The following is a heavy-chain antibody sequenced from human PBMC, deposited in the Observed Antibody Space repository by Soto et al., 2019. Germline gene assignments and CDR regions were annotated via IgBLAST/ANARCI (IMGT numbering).Heavy chain of an antibody. J-gene: IGHJ4*02. Sequence: GGSLRLSCAASGFTFSDYYMSWIRQAPGKGLEWVSYISSSSSYTNYADSVKGRFTISRDNAKNSLYLQMNSLRAEDTAVYYCARFRGRGNWNYFDYWGQGTLVTVSS. CDR3: ARFRGRGNWNYFDY. CDR2: ISSSSSYT. CDR1: GFTFSDYY. D-gene: IGHD1-1*01. V-gene: IGHV3-11*06.